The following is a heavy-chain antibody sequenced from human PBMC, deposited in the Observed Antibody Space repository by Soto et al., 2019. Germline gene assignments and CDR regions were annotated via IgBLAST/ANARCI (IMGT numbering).Heavy chain of an antibody. CDR3: ASSYGSGDRACDY. CDR1: GDTFNFYS. V-gene: IGHV1-69*02. CDR2: VNPIVSMS. J-gene: IGHJ4*02. D-gene: IGHD3-10*01. Sequence: QVQLVQSGAEVKRPGSSVKVSCKASGDTFNFYSINWVRQAPGLGLEWMGRVNPIVSMSNYAQKFQGRVTRTADKSTSTAYMERSSLRSEDTAIYYGASSYGSGDRACDYWGQGALVTVSS.